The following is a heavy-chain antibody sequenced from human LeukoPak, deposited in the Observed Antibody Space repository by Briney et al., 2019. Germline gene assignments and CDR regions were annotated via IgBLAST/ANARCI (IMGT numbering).Heavy chain of an antibody. J-gene: IGHJ6*02. V-gene: IGHV1-18*01. D-gene: IGHD5-18*01. Sequence: ASVTVSCKASGYTFTSYGISWVRQAPGQGLEWMGWISAYNGNTNYAQKLQGRVTMTTDTSTSTAYMELRSLRSDDTAVYYCARDRTQLWLLADGMDVWGQGTTVTVSS. CDR1: GYTFTSYG. CDR2: ISAYNGNT. CDR3: ARDRTQLWLLADGMDV.